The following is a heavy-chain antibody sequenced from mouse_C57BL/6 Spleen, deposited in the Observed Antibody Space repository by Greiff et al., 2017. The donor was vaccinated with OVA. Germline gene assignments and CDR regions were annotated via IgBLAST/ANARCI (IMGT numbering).Heavy chain of an antibody. Sequence: VKVVESGAELVKPGASVKISCKASGYAFSSYWMNWVKQRPGKGLEWIGQIYPGDGDTNYNGKFKGKVTLTADKSSSTAYMQLSSLTSEDSAVYFCARYEDGNYDAMDYWGQGTSVTVSS. CDR2: IYPGDGDT. CDR1: GYAFSSYW. V-gene: IGHV1-80*01. CDR3: ARYEDGNYDAMDY. D-gene: IGHD2-1*01. J-gene: IGHJ4*01.